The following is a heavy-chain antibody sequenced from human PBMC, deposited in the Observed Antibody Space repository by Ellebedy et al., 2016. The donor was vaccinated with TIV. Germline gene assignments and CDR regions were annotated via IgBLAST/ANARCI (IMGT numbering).Heavy chain of an antibody. V-gene: IGHV3-66*01. D-gene: IGHD2-21*01. J-gene: IGHJ5*02. CDR2: LYPDAKT. Sequence: GESLKISCAASGFTVSSNYMSWVRQAPGKGLEWVSVLYPDAKTNYTDSVNGRFIVSRDSSKNTLYLQMNSLTAEDTAVYYCARDPGGGGDFGDNWFDPWGQGTLVTVPS. CDR3: ARDPGGGGDFGDNWFDP. CDR1: GFTVSSNY.